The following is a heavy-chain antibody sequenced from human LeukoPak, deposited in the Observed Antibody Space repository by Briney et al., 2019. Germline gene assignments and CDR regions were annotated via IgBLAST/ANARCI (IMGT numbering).Heavy chain of an antibody. Sequence: GGSLRLYCAASGFTFSSYSMNWVRQAPGKGLEWVSSISSSSSYIYYADSVKGRFTISRDNAKNSLYLQMNSLRAEDTAVYYCARDSLMGSFYYWGQGTLVTVSS. V-gene: IGHV3-21*01. CDR2: ISSSSSYI. J-gene: IGHJ4*02. CDR3: ARDSLMGSFYY. D-gene: IGHD2-8*01. CDR1: GFTFSSYS.